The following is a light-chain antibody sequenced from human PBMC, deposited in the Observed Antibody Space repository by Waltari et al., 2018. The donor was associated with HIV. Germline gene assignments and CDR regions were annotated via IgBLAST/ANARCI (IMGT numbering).Light chain of an antibody. CDR3: AAWDDSLNGLFV. Sequence: QSVVTQPPSASGTPGQRVTIFCSGGSSNIGTTTVNWYQQLPGMAPKLLIYSNNQRPSGVPDRFSGSKSGTSASLAIGGLQSEDEAEYFCAAWDDSLNGLFVFGTGTKVTVL. V-gene: IGLV1-44*01. CDR1: SSNIGTTT. CDR2: SNN. J-gene: IGLJ1*01.